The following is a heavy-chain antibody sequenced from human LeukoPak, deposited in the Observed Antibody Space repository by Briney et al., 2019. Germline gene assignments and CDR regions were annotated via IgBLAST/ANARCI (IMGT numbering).Heavy chain of an antibody. D-gene: IGHD2-2*01. Sequence: SETLSLTCVVSDYSISSGYYWGWVRQPPGKGLEWIGSIYHSGSTYYNPSLRSRVTISVDTSKNQFSLKLRSVTAADTAVYYCARDYCSSTGCYSFVFDCWGQGTLVTVSA. J-gene: IGHJ4*02. V-gene: IGHV4-38-2*02. CDR2: IYHSGST. CDR1: DYSISSGYY. CDR3: ARDYCSSTGCYSFVFDC.